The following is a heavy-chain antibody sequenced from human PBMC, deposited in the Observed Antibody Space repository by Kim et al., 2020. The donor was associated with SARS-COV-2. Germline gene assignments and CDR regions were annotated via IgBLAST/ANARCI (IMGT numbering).Heavy chain of an antibody. V-gene: IGHV3-30*02. Sequence: KGRFTISRDNSKNTLYLQMNSLRAEDTAVYYCAKDRKPILLWFGELFLDYWGQGTLVTVSS. J-gene: IGHJ4*02. CDR3: AKDRKPILLWFGELFLDY. D-gene: IGHD3-10*01.